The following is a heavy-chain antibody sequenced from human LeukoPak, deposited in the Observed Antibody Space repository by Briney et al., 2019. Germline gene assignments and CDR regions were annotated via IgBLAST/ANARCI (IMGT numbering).Heavy chain of an antibody. V-gene: IGHV3-21*01. CDR2: ISSSSSYI. Sequence: GGSLRLSCAASGFTFSSYSMNWVRQAPGKGLEWVSSISSSSSYIYYEDSVKGRFTISRDNAKNSLYLQMNSLRAEDTAVYYCARVRQQLVFDYWGQGTLVTVSS. J-gene: IGHJ4*02. CDR3: ARVRQQLVFDY. CDR1: GFTFSSYS. D-gene: IGHD6-13*01.